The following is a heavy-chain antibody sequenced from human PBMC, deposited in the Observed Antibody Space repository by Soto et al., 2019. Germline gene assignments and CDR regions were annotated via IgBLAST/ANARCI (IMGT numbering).Heavy chain of an antibody. D-gene: IGHD6-6*01. CDR3: ARAYQYSSSSYYNGMDV. J-gene: IGHJ6*02. CDR1: GYTFTSYD. Sequence: ASVKVSCKASGYTFTSYDINWVRQATGQGLEWMGWMNPNSGNTGYAQKFQGRVTMTRNTSISTAYMELSSLRSEDTAVYYCARAYQYSSSSYYNGMDVWGQGTTVTVSS. V-gene: IGHV1-8*01. CDR2: MNPNSGNT.